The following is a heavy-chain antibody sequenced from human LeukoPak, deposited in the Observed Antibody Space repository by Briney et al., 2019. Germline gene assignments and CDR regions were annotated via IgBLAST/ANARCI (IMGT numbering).Heavy chain of an antibody. D-gene: IGHD2-2*01. CDR3: ARQYQPLINWSDP. CDR2: IIPIFDTA. CDR1: GGTFSSYA. J-gene: IGHJ5*02. V-gene: IGHV1-69*13. Sequence: GASVKVSCKASGGTFSSYAISWVRQAPGQGLEWMGGIIPIFDTANYAQKFQGRVTITADESTSTAYMELSSLRSEDTAVYYCARQYQPLINWSDPWGQGTLVTVSS.